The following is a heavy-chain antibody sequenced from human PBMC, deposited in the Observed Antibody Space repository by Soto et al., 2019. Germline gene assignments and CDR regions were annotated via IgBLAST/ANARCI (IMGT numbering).Heavy chain of an antibody. CDR3: ARVGCSGGSCYHPPPYYYGMDA. Sequence: PGGSLRLSGAASGFTFSSYSMNWVRQAPGKGLEWVSSISSSSSYIYYADSVKGRFTISRDNAKNSLYLQMNSLRAEDTAVYYCARVGCSGGSCYHPPPYYYGMDAWGQGTTVTVSS. V-gene: IGHV3-21*01. CDR2: ISSSSSYI. CDR1: GFTFSSYS. D-gene: IGHD2-15*01. J-gene: IGHJ6*02.